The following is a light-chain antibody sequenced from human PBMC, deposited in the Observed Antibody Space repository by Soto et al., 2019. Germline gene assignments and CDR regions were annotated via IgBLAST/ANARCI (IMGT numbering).Light chain of an antibody. Sequence: QSALTQPPSASGSPGQSVAISCTGTASDIGGYTFVSWYQQHPGKAPKLLIYDVNKRPSGVPDRFSGSKSGNTASLTVSGLQAEDEADYYCSAHEGTNPYVFGTGTKVTVL. CDR3: SAHEGTNPYV. CDR2: DVN. J-gene: IGLJ1*01. V-gene: IGLV2-8*01. CDR1: ASDIGGYTF.